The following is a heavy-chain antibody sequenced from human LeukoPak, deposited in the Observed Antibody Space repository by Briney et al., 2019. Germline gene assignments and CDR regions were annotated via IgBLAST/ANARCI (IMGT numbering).Heavy chain of an antibody. D-gene: IGHD3-10*01. CDR3: AGGEATLAGLDY. J-gene: IGHJ4*02. Sequence: ASVKVSCKASGYTFTSYDINWVRQATGQGLEWMGWMTPNSGNTGYAQKFQGRVTITRNTSISTAYMELSSLRSEDTAVYYCAGGEATLAGLDYWGQGTLVTVSS. CDR2: MTPNSGNT. CDR1: GYTFTSYD. V-gene: IGHV1-8*03.